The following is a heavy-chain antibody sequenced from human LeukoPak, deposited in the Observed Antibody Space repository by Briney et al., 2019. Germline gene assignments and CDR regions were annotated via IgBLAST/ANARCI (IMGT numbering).Heavy chain of an antibody. CDR3: AREVRGAFDI. CDR2: IYYSGST. V-gene: IGHV4-59*01. J-gene: IGHJ3*02. CDR1: GGSISSYY. Sequence: SETLSLTCTVSGGSISSYYWSWIRQPPGKGLEWIGYIYYSGSTNYNPSLKSRVTISVDTSKNQFSLKLSSVTAADTAVYYCAREVRGAFDIWGQGTMVTVSS. D-gene: IGHD2-2*01.